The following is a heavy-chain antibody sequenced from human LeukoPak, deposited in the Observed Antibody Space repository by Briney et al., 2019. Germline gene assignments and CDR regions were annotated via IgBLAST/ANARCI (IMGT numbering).Heavy chain of an antibody. D-gene: IGHD5-18*01. V-gene: IGHV3-23*01. J-gene: IGHJ4*02. CDR3: ATYRQVQVPFEC. CDR2: IFPSGGEI. Sequence: PGGSLRLSCAASGFTFDDYAMHWVRQPPGKGLEWVSSIFPSGGEIHYADSVKGRFTISRDNSKSTPSLQMNSLRAEDTAIYYCATYRQVQVPFECWGQGTLVTVSS. CDR1: GFTFDDYA.